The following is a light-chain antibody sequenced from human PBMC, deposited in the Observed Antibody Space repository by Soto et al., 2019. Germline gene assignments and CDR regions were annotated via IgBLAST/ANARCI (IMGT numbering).Light chain of an antibody. J-gene: IGKJ1*01. CDR1: QSVGSN. Sequence: EIVMTQSPATLSVSPGERATLSCRASQSVGSNLAWYQQKPGQAPRRLIYDASTRATGIPARFSGSGSGTEFTLTISSLQSEDFAIYFCQQYNNWPPDRTFGQGTKVEIK. V-gene: IGKV3-15*01. CDR3: QQYNNWPPDRT. CDR2: DAS.